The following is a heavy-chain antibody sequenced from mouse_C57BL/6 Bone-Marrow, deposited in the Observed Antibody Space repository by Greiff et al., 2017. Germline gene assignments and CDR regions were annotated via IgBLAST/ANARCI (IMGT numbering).Heavy chain of an antibody. D-gene: IGHD1-1*01. CDR3: ASGAYYYGSSYDYFDY. Sequence: VQLKESGPELVKPGASVKISCKASGYTFTDYYMNWVKQSHGKSLEWIGDINPNNGGTSYNQKFKGKATLTVDKSSSTAYMELRSLTSEDSAVYYCASGAYYYGSSYDYFDYWGQGTTLTVSS. J-gene: IGHJ2*01. CDR1: GYTFTDYY. CDR2: INPNNGGT. V-gene: IGHV1-26*01.